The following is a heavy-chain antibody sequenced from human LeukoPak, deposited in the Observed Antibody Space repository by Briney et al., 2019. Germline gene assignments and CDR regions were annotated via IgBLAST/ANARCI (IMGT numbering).Heavy chain of an antibody. D-gene: IGHD2-15*01. CDR1: GFTFDDYA. Sequence: GGSLRLSCAASGFTFDDYAMHWVRQAPGKGLEWVSAISGSGGSTYYADSVKGRFTISRDNSKNTLYLQMNSLRAEDTAVYYCAHFHSYYFDYWGQGTLVTVSS. CDR2: ISGSGGST. CDR3: AHFHSYYFDY. V-gene: IGHV3-23*01. J-gene: IGHJ4*02.